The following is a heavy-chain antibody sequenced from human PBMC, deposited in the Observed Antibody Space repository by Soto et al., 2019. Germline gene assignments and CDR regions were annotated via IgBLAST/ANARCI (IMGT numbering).Heavy chain of an antibody. CDR3: ARSIVVVTAADY. D-gene: IGHD2-21*02. CDR1: GYTFTSYA. V-gene: IGHV1-3*01. CDR2: INAGNGNT. Sequence: QVQLVQSGAEVKKPGASVKVSCKASGYTFTSYAMHWVRQAPGQRLEWMGWINAGNGNTKYSQKFQGRVTITRDTSASTAYRERSSLRSEDTAVYYWARSIVVVTAADYWGQGTLVTVSS. J-gene: IGHJ4*02.